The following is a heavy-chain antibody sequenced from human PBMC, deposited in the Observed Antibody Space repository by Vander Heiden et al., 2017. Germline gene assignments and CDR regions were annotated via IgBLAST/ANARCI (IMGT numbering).Heavy chain of an antibody. CDR1: GFTFSHYY. V-gene: IGHV3-11*01. CDR2: ISSSGSTI. Sequence: QVQLVESGGGLVKPGGSLRLSCAASGFTFSHYYMSWIRRAPGKGLEWVSYISSSGSTIYYADSVKGRFTISRDNAKNSLYLQMNSLRAEDTAVYYCARDAPIYSYGSRYFQHWGQGTLVTVSS. D-gene: IGHD5-18*01. J-gene: IGHJ1*01. CDR3: ARDAPIYSYGSRYFQH.